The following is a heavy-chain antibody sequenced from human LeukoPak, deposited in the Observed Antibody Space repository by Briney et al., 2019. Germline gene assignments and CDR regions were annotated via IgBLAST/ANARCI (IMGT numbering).Heavy chain of an antibody. D-gene: IGHD2-15*01. CDR1: GGSTGSDY. CDR2: VYYSGVT. J-gene: IGHJ4*02. Sequence: SETLSLTCTVSGGSTGSDYWSWIRQPPGKGLEWIAYVYYSGVTSYNPSLKSRVAVSIDTSKNQFSLNLSSVTAADTAVYYCARLSLHCSGGSCYRGAFDSWGQGTLVTVSS. CDR3: ARLSLHCSGGSCYRGAFDS. V-gene: IGHV4-59*08.